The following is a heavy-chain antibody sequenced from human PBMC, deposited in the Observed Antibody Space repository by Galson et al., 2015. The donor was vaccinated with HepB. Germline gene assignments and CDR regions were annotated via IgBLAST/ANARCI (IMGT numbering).Heavy chain of an antibody. CDR2: FDPEDGET. Sequence: SAKVSCKVSGYTLTELSMHWVRQAPGKGLEWMGGFDPEDGETIYAQKFQGRVTMTEDTSTDTAYMELSSLRSEDTAVYYCATDLSYYDSSGHTPLGYWGQGTLVTVSS. CDR1: GYTLTELS. J-gene: IGHJ4*02. V-gene: IGHV1-24*01. CDR3: ATDLSYYDSSGHTPLGY. D-gene: IGHD3-22*01.